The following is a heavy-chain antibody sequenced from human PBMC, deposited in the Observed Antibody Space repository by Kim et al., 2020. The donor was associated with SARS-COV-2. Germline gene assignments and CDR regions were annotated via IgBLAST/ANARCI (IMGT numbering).Heavy chain of an antibody. CDR3: TTVSMR. D-gene: IGHD3-16*01. CDR2: IKSKSDGGTA. V-gene: IGHV3-15*01. Sequence: GSLRLSCAVSGIPFSNAWFNWVRQAPGKGLEWVGRIKSKSDGGTADLAAPVKGRFATSRDDSKNTLYLLMNSLRTDDSAVYYCTTVSMRWGQGTPVTVS. CDR1: GIPFSNAW. J-gene: IGHJ4*02.